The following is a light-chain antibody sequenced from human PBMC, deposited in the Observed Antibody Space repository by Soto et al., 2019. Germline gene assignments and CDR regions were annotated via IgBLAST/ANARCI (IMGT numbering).Light chain of an antibody. CDR3: AAWDDSLSVL. Sequence: QSVLTQPPSASGTPGQRGTISCSGSSSNVVSNYVYWYQQLPGTTPKLLIYSNNQRPSGVPDRFAGSKSGTSASLAISGLRSEDEADYYCAAWDDSLSVLVGGGTKLAVL. CDR2: SNN. CDR1: SSNVVSNY. V-gene: IGLV1-47*02. J-gene: IGLJ2*01.